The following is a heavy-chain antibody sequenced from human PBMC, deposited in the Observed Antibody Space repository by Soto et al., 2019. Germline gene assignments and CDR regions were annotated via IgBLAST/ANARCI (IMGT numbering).Heavy chain of an antibody. J-gene: IGHJ6*02. V-gene: IGHV3-30*03. CDR3: AEIGWAAPGYGMDV. D-gene: IGHD6-6*01. CDR2: ISYDGSNK. Sequence: PGGSLRLFCAASGFSFSSYGMDGVRRAPGKGLEWVAVISYDGSNKYYADSVKGRFTISRDNSKNTLYLQMNSLRAEDTAVYYCAEIGWAAPGYGMDVWGQGTTVTVSS. CDR1: GFSFSSYG.